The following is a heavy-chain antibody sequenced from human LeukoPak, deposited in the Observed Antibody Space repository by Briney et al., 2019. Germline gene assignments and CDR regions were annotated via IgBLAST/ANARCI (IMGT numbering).Heavy chain of an antibody. J-gene: IGHJ4*02. CDR1: GFTFSSYA. V-gene: IGHV3-23*01. D-gene: IGHD3-3*01. Sequence: GGSLRLSCAASGFTFSSYAMSWVRQAPGKGLEWVLAISGSGGSTYYADSVKGRFTISRDNSKNTLYLQMNSLRAEDTAVYYCAKGTIFGVVIIPNFDYWGQGTLVTVSS. CDR2: ISGSGGST. CDR3: AKGTIFGVVIIPNFDY.